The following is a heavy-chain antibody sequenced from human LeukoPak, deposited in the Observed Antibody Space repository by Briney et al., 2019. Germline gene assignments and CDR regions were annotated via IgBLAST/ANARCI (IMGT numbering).Heavy chain of an antibody. CDR3: ARDRSLGELSTGLDY. Sequence: GGSLRLSCAASGFTFSSYAMHWVRQAPGKGLEWVAVISYDGSNKYYADSVKGRFTISRDNSENTLYLQMNSLRAEDTAVYYCARDRSLGELSTGLDYWGQGTLVTVSS. J-gene: IGHJ4*02. D-gene: IGHD3-16*02. V-gene: IGHV3-30*04. CDR1: GFTFSSYA. CDR2: ISYDGSNK.